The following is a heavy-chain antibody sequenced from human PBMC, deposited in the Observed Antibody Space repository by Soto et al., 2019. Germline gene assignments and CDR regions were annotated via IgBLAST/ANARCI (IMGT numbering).Heavy chain of an antibody. CDR1: GFSLSTSGMC. CDR3: ARTLECQKPQYYYYYGMDV. V-gene: IGHV2-70*01. D-gene: IGHD3-3*01. J-gene: IGHJ6*02. CDR2: IDWDDDK. Sequence: SGPTLVNPTQTLTLTCTLSGFSLSTSGMCVSWIRQPPGKALEWLALIDWDDDKYYSTSLKTRLTISKDTSKNQVVLTMTNMDPVDTATYYCARTLECQKPQYYYYYGMDVWGQGTTVTVSS.